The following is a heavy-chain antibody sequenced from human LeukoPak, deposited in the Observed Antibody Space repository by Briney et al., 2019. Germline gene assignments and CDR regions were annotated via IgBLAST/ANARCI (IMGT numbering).Heavy chain of an antibody. D-gene: IGHD2-15*01. CDR3: ARDIATVVHQD. Sequence: ASVKVSCKASGYTFTSYGISWVRQAPGQGLEWMGWISGYSGNTNYVQKFQGRVTMTIDRSTTTAYMELRSLRSDDTAVYYCARDIATVVHQDWGQGTLVTVSS. J-gene: IGHJ4*02. V-gene: IGHV1-18*01. CDR2: ISGYSGNT. CDR1: GYTFTSYG.